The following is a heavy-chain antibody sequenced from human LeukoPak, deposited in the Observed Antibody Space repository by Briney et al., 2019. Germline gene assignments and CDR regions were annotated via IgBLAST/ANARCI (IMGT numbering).Heavy chain of an antibody. Sequence: GGSLRLSCAASGFTVSRNYMTWVRQAPGKGLEWVSVIYRGGSTYYADPVKGRFTISRDNSKNTLYLQMNSLRAEDTAVYYCARAGPTGTNDAFDIWGQGTMVTVSS. CDR3: ARAGPTGTNDAFDI. V-gene: IGHV3-53*01. CDR1: GFTVSRNY. J-gene: IGHJ3*02. CDR2: IYRGGST. D-gene: IGHD1-1*01.